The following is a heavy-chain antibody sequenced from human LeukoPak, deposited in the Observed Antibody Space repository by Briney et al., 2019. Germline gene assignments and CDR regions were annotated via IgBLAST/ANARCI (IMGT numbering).Heavy chain of an antibody. V-gene: IGHV1-18*01. CDR1: GYTFTSYG. D-gene: IGHD2-2*02. J-gene: IGHJ5*02. CDR2: ISAYNGNT. Sequence: ASVKVSCKASGYTFTSYGISWVRQAPGQGLEWMGWISAYNGNTNYAQKLQGRVTMTTDTSASTAYMELSSLRSEDTAVYYCAREEEEHCSSTSCYSWFDPWGQGTLVTVSS. CDR3: AREEEEHCSSTSCYSWFDP.